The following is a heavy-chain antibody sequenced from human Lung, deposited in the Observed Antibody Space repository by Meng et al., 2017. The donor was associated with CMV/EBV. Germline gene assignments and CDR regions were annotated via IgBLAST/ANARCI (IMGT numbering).Heavy chain of an antibody. V-gene: IGHV1-3*01. CDR2: INAGNGNT. D-gene: IGHD3-22*01. J-gene: IGHJ4*02. Sequence: QDPLVQSGAEVKKPGASVKVSCKASGYTLTSYAMHWVRQAPGQRLEWMGWINAGNGNTKYSQRFQGRVTITRDTSASTAYMELSSLRSEDTTVYYCARAGYDSSGYYPQPFDYWGQGTLVTVSS. CDR1: GYTLTSYA. CDR3: ARAGYDSSGYYPQPFDY.